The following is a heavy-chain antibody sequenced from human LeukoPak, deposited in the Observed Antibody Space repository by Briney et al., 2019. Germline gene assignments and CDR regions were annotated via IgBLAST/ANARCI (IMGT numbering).Heavy chain of an antibody. CDR1: GGSFSGYY. CDR2: INHSGST. J-gene: IGHJ4*02. V-gene: IGHV4-34*01. D-gene: IGHD3-10*01. CDR3: ARHARGSGSYYADY. Sequence: SETLSLTCAVYGGSFSGYYWSWIRQPPGKGLEWIGEINHSGSTNYNPSLKSRVTISVDTSKNQFSLNLRSVTAADTAMYYCARHARGSGSYYADYWGQGTLVTVSS.